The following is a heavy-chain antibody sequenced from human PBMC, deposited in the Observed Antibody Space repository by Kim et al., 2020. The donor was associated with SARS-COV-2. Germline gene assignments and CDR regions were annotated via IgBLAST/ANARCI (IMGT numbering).Heavy chain of an antibody. V-gene: IGHV1-69*04. J-gene: IGHJ4*02. D-gene: IGHD2-2*01. CDR3: ARVGGPAAILVH. Sequence: NYAQKFEGRVPITADKSTSTAYMELSSLRSEDTAVYYCARVGGPAAILVHWGQGTLVTVSS.